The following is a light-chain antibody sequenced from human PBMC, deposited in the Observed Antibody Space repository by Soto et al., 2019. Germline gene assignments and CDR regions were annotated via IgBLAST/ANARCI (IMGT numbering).Light chain of an antibody. CDR2: GAS. V-gene: IGKV3-20*01. CDR3: QQYGSSPLFT. CDR1: KSVSSSH. Sequence: EIVLTQSPGTLSLSPGERATLSCRASKSVSSSHLAWYQQKPGQAPRLLIYGASSRATGIPDRFSGSGSGTDFTLTISRLEPDDFAVYYCQQYGSSPLFTFCPWTKVDIK. J-gene: IGKJ3*01.